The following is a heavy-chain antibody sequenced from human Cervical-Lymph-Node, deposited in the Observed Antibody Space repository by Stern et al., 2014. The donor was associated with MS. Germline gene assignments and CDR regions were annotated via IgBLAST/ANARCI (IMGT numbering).Heavy chain of an antibody. Sequence: QMQLVQSGGGVVHPGRSLRLSCAASGFTFNSYAMHWVRQAPGKGLEWMAVISYDGKTTFYADSVKGRFTISRDNSQNTLYLQMNSLRAEDTALYHCAKDDWDLPTFLDSWGQGTLVTVSS. CDR3: AKDDWDLPTFLDS. D-gene: IGHD3-9*01. CDR2: ISYDGKTT. J-gene: IGHJ4*02. V-gene: IGHV3-30*18. CDR1: GFTFNSYA.